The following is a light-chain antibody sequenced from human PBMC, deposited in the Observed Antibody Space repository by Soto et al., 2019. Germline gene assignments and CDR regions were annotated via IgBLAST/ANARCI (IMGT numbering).Light chain of an antibody. V-gene: IGLV2-14*01. Sequence: QSVLNQPASVSGSPGQSITISCTGTSSDVGGYNYVSWYQQHPGKAPKLMIYEVSYRPSGVSDRFSGSKSSNTASLTISGLQAEDEADYYCSSYTSSSTLAVFGTGTKVTVL. J-gene: IGLJ1*01. CDR3: SSYTSSSTLAV. CDR1: SSDVGGYNY. CDR2: EVS.